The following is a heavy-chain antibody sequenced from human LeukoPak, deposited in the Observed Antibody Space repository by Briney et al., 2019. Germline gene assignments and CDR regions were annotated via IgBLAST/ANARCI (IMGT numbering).Heavy chain of an antibody. CDR2: IVGSGGST. V-gene: IGHV3-23*01. D-gene: IGHD3-3*01. CDR1: GFTFSNYA. CDR3: AKTPLPPRVRTFAVVFPGPFDS. Sequence: GGSLRLSCAASGFTFSNYAMTWVRQAPGKGLEWVSSIVGSGGSTFYADSVQGRFTISRDNSENTLYLQMNSLRAEDTAVYYCAKTPLPPRVRTFAVVFPGPFDSWGQGTLVTVSS. J-gene: IGHJ4*02.